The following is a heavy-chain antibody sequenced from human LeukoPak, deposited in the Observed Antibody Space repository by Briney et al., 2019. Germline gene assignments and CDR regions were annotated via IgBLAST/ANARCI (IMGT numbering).Heavy chain of an antibody. CDR3: ARVLRYCSGGNCYSGGLGYMDV. V-gene: IGHV3-7*03. D-gene: IGHD2-15*01. Sequence: GGSLRLSCAASGFTFSDYYMSWIRQVPGKGLEWVANIKQDGSEKYYVDSVKGRFTISRDNAKNSLFLQMNSLRAEDTAVYYCARVLRYCSGGNCYSGGLGYMDVWGKGTTVTISS. CDR2: IKQDGSEK. J-gene: IGHJ6*03. CDR1: GFTFSDYY.